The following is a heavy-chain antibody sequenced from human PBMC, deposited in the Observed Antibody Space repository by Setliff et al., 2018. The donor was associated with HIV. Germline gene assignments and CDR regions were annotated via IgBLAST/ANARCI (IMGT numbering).Heavy chain of an antibody. D-gene: IGHD1-26*01. J-gene: IGHJ6*03. CDR2: ISATGTTV. V-gene: IGHV3-48*01. CDR3: ARVSELLAYYMDV. Sequence: PGGSLRLSCAASGFVFSVQCCHWVRQAPGEGLEWLSYISATGTTVSYADSVRGRFIISRDNAKNSLYLQMNSLRAEDTAVYYCARVSELLAYYMDVWGKGTTVTVSS. CDR1: GFVFSVQC.